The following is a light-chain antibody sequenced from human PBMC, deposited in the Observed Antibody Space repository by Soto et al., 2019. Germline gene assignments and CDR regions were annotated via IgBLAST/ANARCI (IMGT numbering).Light chain of an antibody. V-gene: IGKV3-11*01. CDR1: QNLHSF. CDR2: DGS. Sequence: EIVLTQSPATLSVSPWERVTLSCRASQNLHSFLNWYQQRPGQAPRPLIYDGSKRAAGVPDRISGDGSGTDYTLTISSLETEDFAVYYCQQRTRSPMTFGQGTRLEIK. J-gene: IGKJ5*01. CDR3: QQRTRSPMT.